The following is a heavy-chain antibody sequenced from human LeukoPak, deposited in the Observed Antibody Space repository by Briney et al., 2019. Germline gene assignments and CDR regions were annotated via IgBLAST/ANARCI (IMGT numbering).Heavy chain of an antibody. V-gene: IGHV5-51*01. J-gene: IGHJ6*02. D-gene: IGHD6-13*01. CDR1: GYSFTSYW. CDR3: ARFLVYSSSHAPPRYYYYGMDV. Sequence: GESLKISCKGSGYSFTSYWIGWVRQMPGKGLEWMGIIYPGDSDTRYSPSFQGQVTISADKSISTAYLQWSSLKASDTAMYYCARFLVYSSSHAPPRYYYYGMDVWGQGTTVTVSS. CDR2: IYPGDSDT.